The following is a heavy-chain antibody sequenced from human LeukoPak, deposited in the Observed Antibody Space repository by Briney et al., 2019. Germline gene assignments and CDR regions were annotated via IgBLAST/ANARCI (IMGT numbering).Heavy chain of an antibody. V-gene: IGHV5-51*01. CDR1: GYSFTSYW. J-gene: IGHJ4*02. Sequence: NHGESLKISCKGSGYSFTSYWIGWVRQMPGKGLEWMGIIYPGDSDTRYSPSFQGQVTISADKSISTAYLQWSSLKASDTALYYCAKGPTIPPYYPSGNYYETKAQFDFWGQGTLVTVSS. CDR2: IYPGDSDT. CDR3: AKGPTIPPYYPSGNYYETKAQFDF. D-gene: IGHD3-10*01.